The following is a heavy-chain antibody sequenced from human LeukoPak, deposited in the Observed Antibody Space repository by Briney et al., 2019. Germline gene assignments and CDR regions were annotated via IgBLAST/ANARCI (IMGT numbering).Heavy chain of an antibody. J-gene: IGHJ4*02. V-gene: IGHV3-11*04. Sequence: GGSLRLSCAASGFTFNDYYMSWIRQAPGKGLEWVSYISSSGGSINYADSVKGRLTISRDNSKNTLYLQMNSLRAEDTAVYYCARDSHPITGTTGYFDYWGQGTLVTVSS. CDR3: ARDSHPITGTTGYFDY. CDR2: ISSSGGSI. CDR1: GFTFNDYY. D-gene: IGHD1-20*01.